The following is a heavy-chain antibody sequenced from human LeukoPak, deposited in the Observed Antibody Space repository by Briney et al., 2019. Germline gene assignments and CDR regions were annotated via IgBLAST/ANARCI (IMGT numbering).Heavy chain of an antibody. CDR1: GFTVSSNY. J-gene: IGHJ4*02. Sequence: GGSLRLSCAASGFTVSSNYMSWVRQAPGKGLEWVSVIYSGGSTYYADSVKGRFTISRDNSKNTLYLQMNSLRAEDAAVYYFARAALTGDAAFDYWGQGTLVTVSS. D-gene: IGHD7-27*01. CDR2: IYSGGST. CDR3: ARAALTGDAAFDY. V-gene: IGHV3-66*01.